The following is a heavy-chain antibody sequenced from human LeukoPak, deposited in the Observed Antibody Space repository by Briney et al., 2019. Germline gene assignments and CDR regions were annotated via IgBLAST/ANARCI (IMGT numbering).Heavy chain of an antibody. V-gene: IGHV6-1*01. D-gene: IGHD6-19*01. CDR1: GDSVSSNSAA. CDR2: TYYRSKWYN. CDR3: AREEVAVAAPYNWFDP. J-gene: IGHJ5*02. Sequence: PSQTLSLTCAISGDSVSSNSAAWHWIRQSPSRGLEWLGRTYYRSKWYNDYAVSVKSRITINPDTSKNQFSLQLNSVTPEDTAVYYCAREEVAVAAPYNWFDPWGQGTLVTVSS.